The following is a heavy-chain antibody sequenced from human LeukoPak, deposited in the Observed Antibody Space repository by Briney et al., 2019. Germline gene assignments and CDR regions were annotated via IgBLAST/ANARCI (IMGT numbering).Heavy chain of an antibody. D-gene: IGHD2-15*01. CDR1: GYSISSGYY. CDR2: IYHSGST. CDR3: AREGSGGFGWFDP. Sequence: SETLSLTCTVSGYSISSGYYWGWIRQPPGKGLEWIGSIYHSGSTYYNPSLKSRVTISVDTSKNQFSLKLSSVTAADTAVYYCAREGSGGFGWFDPWGQGTLVTVSS. V-gene: IGHV4-38-2*02. J-gene: IGHJ5*02.